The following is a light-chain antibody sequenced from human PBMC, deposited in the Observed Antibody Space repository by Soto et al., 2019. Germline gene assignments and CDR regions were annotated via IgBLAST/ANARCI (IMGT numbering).Light chain of an antibody. Sequence: QSVLTQPASVSGSPGHSITISCTGTSSDVGGYNYVSWYQQHPDKAPKLMIYDVSSRPSGVSNRFSGSKSGNTASLTISGLQAEDEGDYYCSSYTRSSTRVFGRGTKVTVL. CDR3: SSYTRSSTRV. CDR1: SSDVGGYNY. V-gene: IGLV2-14*01. J-gene: IGLJ3*02. CDR2: DVS.